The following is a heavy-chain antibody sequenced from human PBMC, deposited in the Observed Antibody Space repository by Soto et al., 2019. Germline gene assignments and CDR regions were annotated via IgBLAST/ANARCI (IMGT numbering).Heavy chain of an antibody. J-gene: IGHJ4*02. D-gene: IGHD2-15*01. V-gene: IGHV3-33*01. CDR3: ARTYCSGGSCYQFDY. CDR1: GFTFSSYG. Sequence: ESGGGVVQPGRSLRLSCAASGFTFSSYGMHWVRQAPGKGLEWVAVIWYDGSNKYYADSVKGRFTISRDNSKNTLYLQMNSLRAEDTAVYYCARTYCSGGSCYQFDYWGQGTLVTVSS. CDR2: IWYDGSNK.